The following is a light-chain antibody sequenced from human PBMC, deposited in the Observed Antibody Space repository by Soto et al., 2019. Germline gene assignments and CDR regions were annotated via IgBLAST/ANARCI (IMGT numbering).Light chain of an antibody. CDR3: QQYDNWPPEYT. CDR1: QSIRTK. Sequence: EIILTQSPDTLSVSPGERATLSCRASQSIRTKLAWYQHKPGQAPRLLIYDVSNRATGVPARFSGSRSGTEFTPTISSLQSEDCAIYYCQQYDNWPPEYTFGQGTKVDIK. J-gene: IGKJ2*01. V-gene: IGKV3-15*01. CDR2: DVS.